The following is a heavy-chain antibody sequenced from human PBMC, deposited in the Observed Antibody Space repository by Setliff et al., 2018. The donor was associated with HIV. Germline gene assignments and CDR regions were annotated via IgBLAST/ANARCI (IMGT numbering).Heavy chain of an antibody. Sequence: ASVKVSCKASGYTFTSYDINWVRQATGQGLEWMGWMNPESGNTGYAQKFQGGVTMTRNTSISTAYMELSSLRSEDTAVYYCAGGWSEDTSVVQVEYFHYWGLGTLVTVSS. CDR1: GYTFTSYD. V-gene: IGHV1-8*01. J-gene: IGHJ1*01. D-gene: IGHD5-18*01. CDR3: AGGWSEDTSVVQVEYFHY. CDR2: MNPESGNT.